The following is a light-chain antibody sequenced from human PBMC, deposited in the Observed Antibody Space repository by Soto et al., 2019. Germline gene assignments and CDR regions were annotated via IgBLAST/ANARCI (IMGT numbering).Light chain of an antibody. V-gene: IGLV2-8*01. Sequence: QSVLTQPPPPSGAPGQAVTISFPGSSKAVGAYNYVSWYQQPPGKAPKLIIYEVAKRPSGVPDRFSGSKSGNTASLTVSGLQADDEADYFCGSDAGSDNYVFGTGTKVTVL. CDR3: GSDAGSDNYV. J-gene: IGLJ1*01. CDR1: SKAVGAYNY. CDR2: EVA.